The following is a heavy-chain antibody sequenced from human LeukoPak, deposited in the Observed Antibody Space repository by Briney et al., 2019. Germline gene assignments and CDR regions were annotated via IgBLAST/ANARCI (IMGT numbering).Heavy chain of an antibody. D-gene: IGHD6-19*01. Sequence: GGSLRLSCAASGFTFSSYAMSWVRQAPGKGLEWVSVIYSGGSTYYADSVKGRFTISRDNSKNTLYLQMNSLRAEDTAVYYCARAVAGIRMDVWGQGTTVTVSS. V-gene: IGHV3-66*01. CDR1: GFTFSSYA. CDR2: IYSGGST. J-gene: IGHJ6*02. CDR3: ARAVAGIRMDV.